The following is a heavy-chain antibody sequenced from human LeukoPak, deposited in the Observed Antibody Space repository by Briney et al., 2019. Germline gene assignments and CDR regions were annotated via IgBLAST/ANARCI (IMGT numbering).Heavy chain of an antibody. J-gene: IGHJ6*03. D-gene: IGHD1-26*01. CDR3: ARAYSERYGLGYYYMDV. CDR2: ISYDGSNK. Sequence: GGSLRLSCAASGFTFSSYGMHWVRQAPGKGLEWVAVISYDGSNKYYADSVKGRFTISRDNAKKSVYLQMNSLRAEDTAVYYCARAYSERYGLGYYYMDVWGKGTTVTISS. CDR1: GFTFSSYG. V-gene: IGHV3-30*03.